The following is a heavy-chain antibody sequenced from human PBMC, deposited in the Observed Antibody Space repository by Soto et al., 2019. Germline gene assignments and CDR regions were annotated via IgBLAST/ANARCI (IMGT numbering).Heavy chain of an antibody. CDR1: GFTLPLRSYV. D-gene: IGHD2-15*01. Sequence: GGSLRLSCAASGFTLPLRSYVMSWVRQAPGKGLEWVSSISGSSAGTSSADSVKGRFTISRDNSKNILYLQMNSLTAEDTAVYYCSMSQCAGVSCYRMSYFDFWGQGTLVTVSS. J-gene: IGHJ4*02. CDR3: SMSQCAGVSCYRMSYFDF. V-gene: IGHV3-23*01. CDR2: ISGSSAGT.